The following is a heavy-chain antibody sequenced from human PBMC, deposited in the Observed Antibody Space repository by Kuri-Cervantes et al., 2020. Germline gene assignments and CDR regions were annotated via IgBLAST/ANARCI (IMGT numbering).Heavy chain of an antibody. CDR1: GFTFSGYW. Sequence: GGSLRLSCAASGFTFSGYWMNWVRQTPGNGLVWVSFINGDGSNTMYADSVKGRFTISRDNAKNTLYLQMNSLRAEDTAVYYCAKAFVGAVGWFAYWGQGTLVTVSS. CDR2: INGDGSNT. D-gene: IGHD1-26*01. V-gene: IGHV3-74*03. CDR3: AKAFVGAVGWFAY. J-gene: IGHJ4*02.